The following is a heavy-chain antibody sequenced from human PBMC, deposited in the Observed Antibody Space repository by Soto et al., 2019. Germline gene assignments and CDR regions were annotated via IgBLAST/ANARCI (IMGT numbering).Heavy chain of an antibody. Sequence: QVQLVQSGAEVKKPGSSVNVSCKASGGTFSNYGISWVRQAPGQGPEWLGGIIPLFGTANYAQRFQGRVTITADESTSTAYMELSSLRSEDTAVYYCARPRSYYYDSSAERAFDIWGQGTMVTVSS. CDR1: GGTFSNYG. D-gene: IGHD3-22*01. CDR2: IIPLFGTA. CDR3: ARPRSYYYDSSAERAFDI. V-gene: IGHV1-69*01. J-gene: IGHJ3*02.